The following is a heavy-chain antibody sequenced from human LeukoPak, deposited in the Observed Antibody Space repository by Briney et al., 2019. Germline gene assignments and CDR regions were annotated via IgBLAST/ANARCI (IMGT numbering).Heavy chain of an antibody. D-gene: IGHD3-10*01. J-gene: IGHJ5*02. CDR1: GGPFSGYY. Sequence: PSETLSLTCAVYGGPFSGYYWSWIRQPPGKGLEWIEEINHSGSTNYNPSLKSRVTISVDTSKNQFSLKLSSVTAADTAVYYCARGQRSLYYYGSGSYYLFGPWGQGTLVTVSS. CDR2: INHSGST. V-gene: IGHV4-34*01. CDR3: ARGQRSLYYYGSGSYYLFGP.